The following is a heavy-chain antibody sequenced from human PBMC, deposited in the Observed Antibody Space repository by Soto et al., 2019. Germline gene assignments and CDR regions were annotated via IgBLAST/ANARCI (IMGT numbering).Heavy chain of an antibody. D-gene: IGHD2-21*01. CDR2: MNPNSGNT. J-gene: IGHJ6*02. V-gene: IGHV1-8*01. Sequence: GASVKVSCKASGYTFTSYDINWVRQATGQGLEWMGRMNPNSGNTGYAQKFQGRVTMTTDTSTSTVYMDLNSLKSEDSAVYYCASRVLCDMDVWGQGTTVTVSS. CDR1: GYTFTSYD. CDR3: ASRVLCDMDV.